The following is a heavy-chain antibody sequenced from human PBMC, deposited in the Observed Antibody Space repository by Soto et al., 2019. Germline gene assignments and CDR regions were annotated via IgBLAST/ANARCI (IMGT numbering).Heavy chain of an antibody. V-gene: IGHV3-30-3*01. CDR3: ARDRSITIFGSYCDY. Sequence: GGSLRLSCAASGFTFSSYAMHWVRQAPGKGLEWVAVISYDGSNKYYADSVKGRFTISRDNSKNTLYLQMNSLRAEDTAVYYCARDRSITIFGSYCDYWGQGTLVTVSS. CDR1: GFTFSSYA. D-gene: IGHD3-3*01. J-gene: IGHJ4*02. CDR2: ISYDGSNK.